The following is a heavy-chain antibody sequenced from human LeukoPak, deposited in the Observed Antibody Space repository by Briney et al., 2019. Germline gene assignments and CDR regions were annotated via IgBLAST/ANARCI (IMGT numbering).Heavy chain of an antibody. CDR3: ATTTYCGGDCYSAYFQH. V-gene: IGHV3-53*01. D-gene: IGHD2-21*02. Sequence: GGSLRLSCAASGFTVSSNYMSWVRQAPGKGLEWVSVIYSGGSTYYADSVKGRFTISRDNSKNTLYLQMNSLRAEDTAVYYCATTTYCGGDCYSAYFQHWGQGTLVTVFS. CDR1: GFTVSSNY. CDR2: IYSGGST. J-gene: IGHJ1*01.